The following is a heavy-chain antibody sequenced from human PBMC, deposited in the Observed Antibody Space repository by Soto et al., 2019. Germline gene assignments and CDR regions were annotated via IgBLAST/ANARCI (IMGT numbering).Heavy chain of an antibody. CDR3: ARVVTVAGTPDY. CDR2: IIPILGIA. V-gene: IGHV1-69*02. D-gene: IGHD6-19*01. J-gene: IGHJ4*02. Sequence: QVQLVQSGAEVKKPGSSVKVSCKASGGTFISYTISWVRQAPGQGLEWMGRIIPILGIANYAQKFQGRVTINADKSTSTAYMELSSLRSEDTAVYYCARVVTVAGTPDYWGQGTLVTVSS. CDR1: GGTFISYT.